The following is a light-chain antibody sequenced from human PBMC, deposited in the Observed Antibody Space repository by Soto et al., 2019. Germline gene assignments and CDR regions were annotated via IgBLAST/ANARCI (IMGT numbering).Light chain of an antibody. V-gene: IGKV3-15*01. CDR1: QSVSSN. CDR2: GES. CDR3: QKYNNWPWT. Sequence: ELVMTQSPATLSVSPGESATLSCRASQSVSSNLAWYQQKPGQAPRLLIYGESTRATGIPDRFSGSGSGTEFTLTISSLQSEDFAVYYCQKYNNWPWTCGQGTKVDIK. J-gene: IGKJ1*01.